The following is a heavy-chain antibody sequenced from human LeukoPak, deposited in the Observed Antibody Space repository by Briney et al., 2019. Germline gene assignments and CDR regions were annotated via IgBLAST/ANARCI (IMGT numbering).Heavy chain of an antibody. J-gene: IGHJ4*02. CDR2: IDPSDSYT. D-gene: IGHD6-13*01. V-gene: IGHV5-10-1*01. CDR1: GYSFTSYW. Sequence: GESLRISCKGSGYSFTSYWISWVRQVPGKGLEWMGRIDPSDSYTNYSPSFQGHVTIPADKSITTAYLQWSSLKASDTAMYYCARHIVVAGTGLLGGIDYWGQGTLVTVSS. CDR3: ARHIVVAGTGLLGGIDY.